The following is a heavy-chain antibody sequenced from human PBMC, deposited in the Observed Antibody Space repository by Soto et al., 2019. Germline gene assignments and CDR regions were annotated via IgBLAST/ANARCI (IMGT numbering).Heavy chain of an antibody. CDR1: GGSISSGGYY. CDR3: ARLQLWPDWSVIHY. J-gene: IGHJ4*02. D-gene: IGHD5-18*01. V-gene: IGHV4-31*11. CDR2: IYYSGST. Sequence: PSETLSLTCAVSGGSISSGGYYWSWIRQHPGKGLEWIGYIYYSGSTYYNPSLKSRVTISVDTSKNQFSLKLSSVTAADTAVYYCARLQLWPDWSVIHYWGQGTLVTVSS.